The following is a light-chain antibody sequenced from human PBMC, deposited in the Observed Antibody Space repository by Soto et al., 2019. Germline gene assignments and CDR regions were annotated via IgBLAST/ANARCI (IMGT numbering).Light chain of an antibody. CDR2: PAS. CDR1: QGITSY. J-gene: IGKJ4*01. Sequence: IQLTQSPSSLSASVGDRVTITCRASQGITSYLAWYQQRPGKAPGLLIYPASTLQSGVPSRFSGSGYGTDFSLTISNLQPEDFATYYCQQLYSHPLTFGGGTKVDIK. V-gene: IGKV1-9*01. CDR3: QQLYSHPLT.